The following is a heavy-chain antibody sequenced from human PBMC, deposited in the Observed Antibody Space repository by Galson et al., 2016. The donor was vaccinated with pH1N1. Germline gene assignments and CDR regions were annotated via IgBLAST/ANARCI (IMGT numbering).Heavy chain of an antibody. Sequence: SVKVSCKASGGPLSSYATGWVRQAPGQGPEWMGGIMPIFGTTKYEQKFQGRVTITADEMSGLAYMELSGLTSMDTAVYYCVRSTGYNKVNGPFDVWGQGTLVIVSS. CDR2: IMPIFGTT. CDR3: VRSTGYNKVNGPFDV. CDR1: GGPLSSYA. J-gene: IGHJ3*01. V-gene: IGHV1-69*13. D-gene: IGHD1-14*01.